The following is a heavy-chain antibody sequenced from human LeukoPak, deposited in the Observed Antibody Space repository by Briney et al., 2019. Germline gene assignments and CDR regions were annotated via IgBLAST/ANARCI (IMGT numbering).Heavy chain of an antibody. Sequence: GGSLRLSCAASGLTFSSYEMNWVRQAPGKGLEWVSYISSSGSTIYYADSVKGRFTISRDNAKNSLYLQMNSLRAEDTAVYYCARGDILTGSYFDYWGQGTLVTVSS. CDR1: GLTFSSYE. V-gene: IGHV3-48*03. J-gene: IGHJ4*02. CDR2: ISSSGSTI. D-gene: IGHD3-9*01. CDR3: ARGDILTGSYFDY.